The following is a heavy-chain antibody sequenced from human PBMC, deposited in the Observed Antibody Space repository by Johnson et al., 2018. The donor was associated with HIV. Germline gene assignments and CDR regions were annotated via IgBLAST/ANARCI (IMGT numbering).Heavy chain of an antibody. J-gene: IGHJ3*02. CDR2: ISWNSGSI. D-gene: IGHD5-18*01. Sequence: VQLVESGGGVVQPGRSLRLSCAASGFTFSNYAMHWVRQAPGKGLEWVSGISWNSGSIGYADSVKGRFTISRDNAKNSLYLQMNSLRAEDTAVYYCAGERYGWGRNDAFDIRGQGTMVTVSS. CDR3: AGERYGWGRNDAFDI. CDR1: GFTFSNYA. V-gene: IGHV3-9*01.